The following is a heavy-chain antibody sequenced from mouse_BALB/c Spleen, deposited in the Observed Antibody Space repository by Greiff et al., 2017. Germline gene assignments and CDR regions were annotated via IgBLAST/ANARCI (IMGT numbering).Heavy chain of an antibody. CDR1: GYTFTSYT. J-gene: IGHJ4*01. CDR2: INPSTGYT. D-gene: IGHD1-2*01. Sequence: QVQLQQSGAELARPGASVKMSCKASGYTFTSYTMHWVKQRPGQGLEWIGYINPSTGYTEYNQKFKDKATLTADKSSSTAYMQLSSLTSEDSAVYYCASITTATSRYYYAMDYWGQGTSVTVSS. CDR3: ASITTATSRYYYAMDY. V-gene: IGHV1-4*01.